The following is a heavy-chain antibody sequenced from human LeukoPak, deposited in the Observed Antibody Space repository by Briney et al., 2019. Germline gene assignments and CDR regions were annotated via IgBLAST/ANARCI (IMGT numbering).Heavy chain of an antibody. Sequence: PSETLSLTCTVSGGSISNYYWSWIRQPPGKGLEWIGHIYYNGRTTYNPSLRSRVSISVDTSENQFSLKVSSVTAAGTAVYYCARDLAYCGGDCYSRYFDVWGRGTLVTVSS. CDR2: IYYNGRT. CDR1: GGSISNYY. D-gene: IGHD2-21*02. V-gene: IGHV4-59*01. CDR3: ARDLAYCGGDCYSRYFDV. J-gene: IGHJ2*01.